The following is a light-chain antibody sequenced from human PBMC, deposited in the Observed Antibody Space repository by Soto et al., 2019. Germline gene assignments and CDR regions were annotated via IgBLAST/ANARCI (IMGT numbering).Light chain of an antibody. CDR3: SSFAGNSLI. J-gene: IGLJ7*01. V-gene: IGLV2-8*01. CDR2: EVS. CDR1: SGDVGRYNY. Sequence: QSALTQPPSASGSPGQSVTISCTGTSGDVGRYNYVSWYQQHPDKAPNLMIYEVSKRPSGVPDRFSGSKSGNTASLTVSGLQAEDEADYYCSSFAGNSLIFGGGTQLTVL.